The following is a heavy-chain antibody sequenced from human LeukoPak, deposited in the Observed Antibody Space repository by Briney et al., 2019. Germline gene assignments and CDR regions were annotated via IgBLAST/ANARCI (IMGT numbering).Heavy chain of an antibody. V-gene: IGHV1-24*01. J-gene: IGHJ4*02. CDR3: ATVSIGRGYVCFDY. CDR1: GYTLTELS. CDR2: FDPEDGET. Sequence: ASVKVSCKVSGYTLTELSMHWVRQAPGKGLEWMGGFDPEDGETIYAQKFQGRVTMTEDTSTDTAYMELSSLRSEDTAVYYCATVSIGRGYVCFDYWGQGTLVTVSS. D-gene: IGHD5-12*01.